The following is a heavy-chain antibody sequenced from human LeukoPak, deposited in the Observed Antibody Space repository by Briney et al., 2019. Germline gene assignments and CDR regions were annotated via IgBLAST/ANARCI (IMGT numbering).Heavy chain of an antibody. Sequence: GESLKISCKASGYRFTSYWIGWVREMPGKGLEWVGIIYPSDSDARYSPSFQGQVTISADKSINTAYLQWSSLKASDTAMYYCARRNYDILTGYYNDYFDYWGQGTLVTVSS. J-gene: IGHJ4*02. CDR2: IYPSDSDA. D-gene: IGHD3-9*01. CDR3: ARRNYDILTGYYNDYFDY. CDR1: GYRFTSYW. V-gene: IGHV5-51*01.